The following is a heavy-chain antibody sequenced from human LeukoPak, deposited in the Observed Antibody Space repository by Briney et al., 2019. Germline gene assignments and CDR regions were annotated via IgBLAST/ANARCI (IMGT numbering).Heavy chain of an antibody. CDR1: GFTFSSYA. CDR2: ISGSGGST. V-gene: IGHV3-23*01. CDR3: AKDIVVVPAPVGYFDL. D-gene: IGHD2-2*01. J-gene: IGHJ2*01. Sequence: GGSLRLSCAASGFTFSSYAMSWVRQAPGKGLEWVSGISGSGGSTYYADSVKGRFTISRDNSKNTLYLQMNSLRAEDTAVYYCAKDIVVVPAPVGYFDLWGRGTLVTVSS.